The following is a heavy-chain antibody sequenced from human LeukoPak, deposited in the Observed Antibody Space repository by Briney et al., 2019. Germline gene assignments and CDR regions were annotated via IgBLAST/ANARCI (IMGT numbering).Heavy chain of an antibody. J-gene: IGHJ4*02. V-gene: IGHV3-30*18. CDR1: GFTFSRYG. D-gene: IGHD3-22*01. CDR2: ISYDGSNK. CDR3: AKVETYYYDSSGYSFDY. Sequence: GGSLRLSCVASGFTFSRYGMHWVRQAPGKGLEWVAVISYDGSNKYYADSVKGRFTISRDNSKNTLYLQMNSLRAEDTAVYYCAKVETYYYDSSGYSFDYWGQGTLVTVSS.